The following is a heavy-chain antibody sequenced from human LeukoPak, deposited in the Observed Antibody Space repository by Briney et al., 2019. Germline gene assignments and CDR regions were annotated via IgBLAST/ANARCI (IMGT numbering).Heavy chain of an antibody. V-gene: IGHV1-18*01. D-gene: IGHD4-17*01. CDR3: ARDNYGDQGAFDI. CDR1: GYTFTSYG. CDR2: ISAYNGNT. J-gene: IGHJ3*02. Sequence: GASVKVSCKASGYTFTSYGISWVRQAPGQGLEWMGWISAYNGNTNYAQKLQGRVTMTRNTSISTAYMELSSLRSEDTAVYYCARDNYGDQGAFDIWGQGTMVTVSS.